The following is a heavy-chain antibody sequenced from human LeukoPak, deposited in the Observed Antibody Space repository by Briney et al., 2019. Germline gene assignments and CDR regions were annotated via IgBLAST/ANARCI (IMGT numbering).Heavy chain of an antibody. J-gene: IGHJ4*02. D-gene: IGHD6-13*01. CDR3: AKDQIPVRAAAGTGFDY. CDR2: ISGSGGTT. V-gene: IGHV3-23*01. Sequence: QPGGSLRLSCVGTGFTFSSYAMSWVRQAPGKGLEWVSAISGSGGTTYYADSVKGRFTISKDNSKNTLYLQMNSLRAEDTALYYCAKDQIPVRAAAGTGFDYWGQGTLVTVSS. CDR1: GFTFSSYA.